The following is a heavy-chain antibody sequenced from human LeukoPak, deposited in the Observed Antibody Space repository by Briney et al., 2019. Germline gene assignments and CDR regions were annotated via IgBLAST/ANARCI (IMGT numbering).Heavy chain of an antibody. D-gene: IGHD2-2*01. CDR1: GFTLSRYW. V-gene: IGHV3-7*01. J-gene: IGHJ6*03. CDR2: IQQDGSEK. CDR3: ARDRYCSSTSCYNYYYMDV. Sequence: GGSLRLSCAASGFTLSRYWMSWVRQAPGKGLEWVANIQQDGSEKYYVDSVKGRFTISRDNAKNSLYLQMNSLRAEDTAVYYCARDRYCSSTSCYNYYYMDVWGKGTTVTVSS.